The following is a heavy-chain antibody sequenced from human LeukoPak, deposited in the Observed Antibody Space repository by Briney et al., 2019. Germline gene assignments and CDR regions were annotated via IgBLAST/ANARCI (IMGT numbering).Heavy chain of an antibody. CDR1: GFTFSSYW. D-gene: IGHD3-22*01. V-gene: IGHV3-74*01. Sequence: GGSLRLSCAASGFTFSSYWMHCVRQAPGKGLVGVSRSNSDGSSTSYADSVKGRFTISRDNAKNTLYLQMNSLRAEDTAVYYCARGLGGVVITSMFDYWGQGTLVTVSS. J-gene: IGHJ4*02. CDR3: ARGLGGVVITSMFDY. CDR2: SNSDGSST.